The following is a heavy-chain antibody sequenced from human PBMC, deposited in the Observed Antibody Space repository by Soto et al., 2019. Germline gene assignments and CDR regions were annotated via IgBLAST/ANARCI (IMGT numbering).Heavy chain of an antibody. CDR1: GFTFSSYA. V-gene: IGHV3-30-3*01. Sequence: VQLVESGGGVVQPGRSLRLSCAASGFTFSSYAMHWVRQAPGKGLEWVAVISYDGSNKYYADSVKGRFTISRDNSKNTLYLQMNSLRAEDTAVYYCARGYCTNGVCHTPTAFDYWGQGTLVTVSS. J-gene: IGHJ4*02. CDR2: ISYDGSNK. CDR3: ARGYCTNGVCHTPTAFDY. D-gene: IGHD2-8*01.